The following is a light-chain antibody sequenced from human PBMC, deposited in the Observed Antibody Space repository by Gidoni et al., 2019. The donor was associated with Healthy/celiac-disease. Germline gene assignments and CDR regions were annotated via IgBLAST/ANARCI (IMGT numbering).Light chain of an antibody. V-gene: IGLV2-8*01. CDR3: SSYAGSSDVV. J-gene: IGLJ2*01. CDR2: EVS. CDR1: SSDVGGYNY. Sequence: QSALTQPPSVSGSPGQSVTISCTGTSSDVGGYNYVSWYQQHPGKAPKLMIYEVSKRPSGVPDRFSGSKSGNTASLTVSGLQAEDEADYYCSSYAGSSDVVFGGGTKLTVL.